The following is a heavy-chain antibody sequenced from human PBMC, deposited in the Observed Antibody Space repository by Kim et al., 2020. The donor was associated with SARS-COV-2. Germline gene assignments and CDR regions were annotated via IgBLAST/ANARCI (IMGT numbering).Heavy chain of an antibody. J-gene: IGHJ4*02. D-gene: IGHD6-19*01. V-gene: IGHV1-3*01. CDR3: ARDVSSGWSQIDY. Sequence: SQKIQARSTITRETSESTGYMELSSLRSEDTAVYYCARDVSSGWSQIDYWGQGTLVTVSS.